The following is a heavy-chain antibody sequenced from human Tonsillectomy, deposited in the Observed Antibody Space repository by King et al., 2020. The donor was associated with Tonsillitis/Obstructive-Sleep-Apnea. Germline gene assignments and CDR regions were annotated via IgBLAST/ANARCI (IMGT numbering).Heavy chain of an antibody. Sequence: VQLVESGGGLVHPGGSLRLSCAASGFTFSSYEMNWVRQAPGKGLEWVSYISSSGSTIYYADSVKGRFTISRDNAKNSLFLQMNSLRAEDTAVYYCAREGVTVTRDGVYCYYGMDVWGQGTTVTVSS. V-gene: IGHV3-48*03. D-gene: IGHD4-17*01. CDR3: AREGVTVTRDGVYCYYGMDV. J-gene: IGHJ6*02. CDR2: ISSSGSTI. CDR1: GFTFSSYE.